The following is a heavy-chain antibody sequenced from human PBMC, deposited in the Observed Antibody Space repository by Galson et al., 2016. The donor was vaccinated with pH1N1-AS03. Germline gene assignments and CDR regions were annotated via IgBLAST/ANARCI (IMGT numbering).Heavy chain of an antibody. CDR3: ARGIRPYYYAMDV. V-gene: IGHV2-70*11. CDR2: IDWDDDK. D-gene: IGHD3-3*02. J-gene: IGHJ6*02. CDR1: GFSLTTSGMC. Sequence: PALVKPTQTLTLTCAISGFSLTTSGMCVNWIRQPPGKALEWLARIDWDDDKYFSTSLKTRLTLSRDTSKNHVVLTLTNMGPEDTGTYYCARGIRPYYYAMDVWGQGTTVTVSS.